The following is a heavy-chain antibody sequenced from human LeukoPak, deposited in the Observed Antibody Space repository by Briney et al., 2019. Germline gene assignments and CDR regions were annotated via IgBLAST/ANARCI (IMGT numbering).Heavy chain of an antibody. CDR1: GFTFSSYA. J-gene: IGHJ5*02. Sequence: LAGGSLRLSCAASGFTFSSYAMSWVRQAPGKGLEWVSGISGSDGSTYYADSVKGRFTISRDYSKSTLYVQMNSLRAEDTAVYYCAKARGFCSGGSCYNPFDPWGQGTLVTVSS. D-gene: IGHD2-15*01. CDR3: AKARGFCSGGSCYNPFDP. V-gene: IGHV3-23*01. CDR2: ISGSDGST.